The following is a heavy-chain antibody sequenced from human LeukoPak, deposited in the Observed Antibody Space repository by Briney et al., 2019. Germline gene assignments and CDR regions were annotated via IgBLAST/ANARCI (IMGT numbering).Heavy chain of an antibody. V-gene: IGHV1-18*01. D-gene: IGHD3-22*01. CDR3: ARARPVDNMIVDSEGFDY. CDR1: GYTFTSYG. Sequence: ASVKVSCKASGYTFTSYGISWVRQAPGQGLEWMGWISAYNGNTNYAQKLQGRVTMTTDTSTSTAYMELRGLRSDDTAVYYCARARPVDNMIVDSEGFDYWGQGTLVTVSS. J-gene: IGHJ4*02. CDR2: ISAYNGNT.